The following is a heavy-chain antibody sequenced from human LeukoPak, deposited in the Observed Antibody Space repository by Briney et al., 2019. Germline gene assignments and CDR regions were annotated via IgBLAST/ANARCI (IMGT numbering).Heavy chain of an antibody. CDR3: ARDWSWGYYYYYGMDV. D-gene: IGHD3-3*01. J-gene: IGHJ6*02. CDR1: DFTFDFYW. Sequence: PGGSLRLSCVACDFTFDFYWMTWVRQAPGKGLEWLANILPDGSQKYYVDSVKGRFTISRDNPKNSLYLQINNLRAEDTAVYYCARDWSWGYYYYYGMDVWGQGTTVTVSS. V-gene: IGHV3-7*01. CDR2: ILPDGSQK.